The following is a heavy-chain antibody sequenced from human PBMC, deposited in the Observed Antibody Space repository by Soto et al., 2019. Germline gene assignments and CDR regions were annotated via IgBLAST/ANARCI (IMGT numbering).Heavy chain of an antibody. CDR1: GFTFSSYA. CDR3: AKQGYYDSSGYYPLDY. V-gene: IGHV3-23*01. CDR2: ISGSGGST. D-gene: IGHD3-22*01. Sequence: EVQLLESGGGLVQPGGSLRLSCAASGFTFSSYAMSWVRQAPGKGLEWVSAISGSGGSTYYEDSVKGRFTISRDNSKNKLYLQINSLRAEDTAVYYCAKQGYYDSSGYYPLDYWGQGTLFTVSS. J-gene: IGHJ4*02.